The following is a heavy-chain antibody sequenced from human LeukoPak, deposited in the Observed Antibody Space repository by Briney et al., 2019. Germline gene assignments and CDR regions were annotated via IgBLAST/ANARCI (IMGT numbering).Heavy chain of an antibody. V-gene: IGHV1-3*01. CDR2: INAGNGNT. D-gene: IGHD4-17*01. J-gene: IGHJ4*02. CDR3: ARDAHHGDYYFDY. Sequence: ASVNVSCTASGYTFTSYAMHWVRQAPGQRLEWMGWINAGNGNTKYSQKFQGRVTITRDTSASTAYMELSSLRSEDTAVYYCARDAHHGDYYFDYWGQGTLVTVSS. CDR1: GYTFTSYA.